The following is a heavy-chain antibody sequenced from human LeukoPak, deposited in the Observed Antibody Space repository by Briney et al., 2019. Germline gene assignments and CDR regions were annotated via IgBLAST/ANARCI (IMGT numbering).Heavy chain of an antibody. Sequence: GGSLRLSCAASGFIFSSYWMHWVRQAPGKGLEWVSGISWNSGSIGYADSVKGRFTISRDNAKNSLYLQMNSLRAEDTALYYCAKGYPQYHYYGSDYWGQGTLVTVSS. V-gene: IGHV3-9*01. J-gene: IGHJ4*02. CDR2: ISWNSGSI. D-gene: IGHD3-10*01. CDR1: GFIFSSYW. CDR3: AKGYPQYHYYGSDY.